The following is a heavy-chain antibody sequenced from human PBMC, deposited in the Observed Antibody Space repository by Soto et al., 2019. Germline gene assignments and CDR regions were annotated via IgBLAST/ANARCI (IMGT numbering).Heavy chain of an antibody. CDR2: IYYTGST. CDR3: ARDQYYYRSGSYYYAMEV. D-gene: IGHD3-3*01. CDR1: GGSVSSESHY. V-gene: IGHV4-61*01. Sequence: SETLSLTCTVSGGSVSSESHYWSWIRQTPGKGLEWIGYIYYTGSTNYHPSLNGRVTMSVDTSRDQVSLRLRSVTRADTAVYYCARDQYYYRSGSYYYAMEVWGQGTKVTVS. J-gene: IGHJ6*02.